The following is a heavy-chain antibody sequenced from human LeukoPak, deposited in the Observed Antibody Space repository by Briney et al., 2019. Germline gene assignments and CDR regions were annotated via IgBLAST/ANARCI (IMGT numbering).Heavy chain of an antibody. V-gene: IGHV3-23*01. CDR3: AKVDYRDWGSPGFDY. D-gene: IGHD7-27*01. CDR2: ISGSSGTT. Sequence: GGTLRLSCAASGFTFSNYGMSWVRQAPGKGLEWISAISGSSGTTYYADSVKGRFTISRDNSNNTLYLQLNSLRADDTAVYYCAKVDYRDWGSPGFDYWGQGTLVTVSS. CDR1: GFTFSNYG. J-gene: IGHJ4*02.